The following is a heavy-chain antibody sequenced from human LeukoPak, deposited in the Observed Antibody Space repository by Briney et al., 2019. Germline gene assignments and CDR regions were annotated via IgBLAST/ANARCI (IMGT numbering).Heavy chain of an antibody. CDR2: INHSGST. Sequence: KPSETLSLTCAVYGGSFSGYYWSWIRQPPGKGLEWIGEINHSGSTNCNPSLKSRVTISVDTSKNQFSLKLSSVTAADTAVYYCAREFGMVRGVINYFDYWGQGTLVTVSS. CDR3: AREFGMVRGVINYFDY. J-gene: IGHJ4*02. V-gene: IGHV4-34*01. CDR1: GGSFSGYY. D-gene: IGHD3-10*01.